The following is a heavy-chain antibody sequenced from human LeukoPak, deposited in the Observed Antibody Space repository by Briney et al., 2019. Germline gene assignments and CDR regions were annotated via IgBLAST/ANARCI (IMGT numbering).Heavy chain of an antibody. CDR3: AKVASGGAKFDY. Sequence: SETLSLTCTVFGGSVNGYYWSWIRQPPGKGLEWMAYIHSSGSTNYNPSLKSRLTASVDTSKNQFSLHVRSVTAADTAVYYCAKVASGGAKFDYWGQGTLVTVSS. V-gene: IGHV4-59*02. J-gene: IGHJ4*02. CDR2: IHSSGST. D-gene: IGHD3-10*01. CDR1: GGSVNGYY.